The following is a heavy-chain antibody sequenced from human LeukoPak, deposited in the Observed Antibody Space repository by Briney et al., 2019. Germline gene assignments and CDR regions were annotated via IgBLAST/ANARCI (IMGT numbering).Heavy chain of an antibody. D-gene: IGHD4/OR15-4a*01. CDR2: IDYRGST. J-gene: IGHJ5*02. CDR1: ACSISSSSYY. Sequence: SENLSFTGTVSACSISSSSYYRGWIRQPPGKRGGWIGNIDYRGSTYYNPSLKSRVTISVDTSKNQFSLKLSSVTAADTAVYYFVRGPYGASISKWFDPWGQGTQVIVSP. V-gene: IGHV4-39*07. CDR3: VRGPYGASISKWFDP.